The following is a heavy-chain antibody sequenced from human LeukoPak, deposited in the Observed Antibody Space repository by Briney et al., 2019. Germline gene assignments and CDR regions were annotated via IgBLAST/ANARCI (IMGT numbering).Heavy chain of an antibody. CDR2: INWNSDNI. CDR3: VRASYYYDTTGLGAVDI. J-gene: IGHJ3*02. V-gene: IGHV3-9*01. D-gene: IGHD3-22*01. CDR1: GFTFNDHA. Sequence: PGRSLRLSCAASGFTFNDHAMYWVRQAPGKGLEWVSGINWNSDNIGYADSVKGRFTISRDDAKNSLFLQMNSLRTEDTALYYCVRASYYYDTTGLGAVDIWGQGTMVTVSS.